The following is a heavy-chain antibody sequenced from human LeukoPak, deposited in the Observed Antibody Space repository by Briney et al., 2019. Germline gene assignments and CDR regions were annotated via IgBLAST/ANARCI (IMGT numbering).Heavy chain of an antibody. CDR1: GGSISSGGYY. V-gene: IGHV4-30-2*01. CDR2: IYHSGST. D-gene: IGHD2-21*02. CDR3: AKDQANCGGDCYSDY. Sequence: PSETLSLTCTVSGGSISSGGYYWSWIRQPPGKGLEWIGYIYHSGSTYYNPSLKSRVTISVDRSKNQFSLKLSSVTAADTAVYYCAKDQANCGGDCYSDYWGQGTLVTVSS. J-gene: IGHJ4*02.